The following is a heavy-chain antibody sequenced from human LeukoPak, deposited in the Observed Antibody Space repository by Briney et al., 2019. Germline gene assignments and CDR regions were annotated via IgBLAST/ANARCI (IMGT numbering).Heavy chain of an antibody. CDR3: ARAGYCSSTSCHKYGMDV. CDR1: GGSISSYY. D-gene: IGHD2-2*02. Sequence: SETLSLTCTVSGGSISSYYWSWIRQPPGKGLEWIGYIYYSGSTNYNPPLKSRVTISVDTSKNQFSLKLSSVTAADTAVYYCARAGYCSSTSCHKYGMDVWGQGTTVTVSS. V-gene: IGHV4-59*01. CDR2: IYYSGST. J-gene: IGHJ6*02.